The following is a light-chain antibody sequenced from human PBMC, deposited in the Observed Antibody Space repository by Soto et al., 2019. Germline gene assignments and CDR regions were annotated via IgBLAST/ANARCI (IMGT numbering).Light chain of an antibody. Sequence: DIQMTQTPYTLSGSVGYRVTITCRASQTISSWLAWYQQKPGKAPKLLIYKASTLKSGVPSRFSGSGSGTEFTLTISSLQPDDFATYYCQHYNSYSEAFGQGTKVDIK. V-gene: IGKV1-5*03. CDR2: KAS. CDR3: QHYNSYSEA. J-gene: IGKJ1*01. CDR1: QTISSW.